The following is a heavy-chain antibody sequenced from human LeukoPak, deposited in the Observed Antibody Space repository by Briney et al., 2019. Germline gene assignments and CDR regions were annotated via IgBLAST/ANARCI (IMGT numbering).Heavy chain of an antibody. CDR1: GFSFSIFP. D-gene: IGHD3-22*01. CDR2: ISSDGGIA. J-gene: IGHJ4*02. Sequence: PGGSLRLSCAASGFSFSIFPMHWARQAPGQGLEWVAVISSDGGIASYADSVKGRFTFSRDNSKNTLYLQMNSLRPEDTAVCFCAREGHSSGRAGFLDYWGQGTLVTVS. CDR3: AREGHSSGRAGFLDY. V-gene: IGHV3-30*01.